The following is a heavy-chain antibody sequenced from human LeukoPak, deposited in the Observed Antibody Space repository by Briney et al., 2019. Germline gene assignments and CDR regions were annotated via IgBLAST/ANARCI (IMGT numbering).Heavy chain of an antibody. Sequence: GGSLRLSCAASGFSFSSYWMAWVRQAPGKGLEWVANINEDGSDRNYVESMKGRFTISRDNAKNSVYLQMNSLRGEDTAVYYCARDAAYGYDRFDYWGQGTQVTVSS. J-gene: IGHJ4*02. CDR2: INEDGSDR. CDR1: GFSFSSYW. V-gene: IGHV3-7*01. D-gene: IGHD5-18*01. CDR3: ARDAAYGYDRFDY.